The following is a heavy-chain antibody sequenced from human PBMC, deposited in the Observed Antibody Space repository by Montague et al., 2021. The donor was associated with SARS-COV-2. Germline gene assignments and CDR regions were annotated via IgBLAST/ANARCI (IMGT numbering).Heavy chain of an antibody. CDR3: ARTYYDILTGCYNLGAFDI. J-gene: IGHJ3*02. V-gene: IGHV4-59*08. D-gene: IGHD3-9*01. CDR2: IYYSGST. CDR1: GGSISSYY. Sequence: SETLSLTCTVSGGSISSYYWSWIRQPPGKGLEWIGDIYYSGSTNYNPSXXSRVTISVDTSKNQFSLKLSSVTAADTAVYYCARTYYDILTGCYNLGAFDIWGQGTMVTVSS.